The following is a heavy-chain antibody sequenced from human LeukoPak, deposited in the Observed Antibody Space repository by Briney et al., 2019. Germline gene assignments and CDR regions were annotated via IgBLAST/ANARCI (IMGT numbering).Heavy chain of an antibody. CDR2: IIPILDIA. CDR3: ARGPYYYYGMDV. CDR1: GGTFSSYA. Sequence: SVKVSCKASGGTFSSYAISWVRQAPGQGLEWMGRIIPILDIANYAQEFQGRVTITADKSTSTAYMELSSPRSEDTAVYYCARGPYYYYGMDVWGQGTTVTVSS. V-gene: IGHV1-69*04. J-gene: IGHJ6*02.